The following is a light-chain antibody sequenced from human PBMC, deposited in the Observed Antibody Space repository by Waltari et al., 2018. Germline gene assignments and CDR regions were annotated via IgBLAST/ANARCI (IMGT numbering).Light chain of an antibody. Sequence: DIQMTQSPSSLSASVGDRVTITCRASQNINNYLNWYQQRPGKDPKLLIYAASTLQSGAPSRFGGSGSGTDFTLTITSLQPEDFATYFCQQGYRTPLTFGGGTKVEIK. J-gene: IGKJ4*01. CDR2: AAS. CDR3: QQGYRTPLT. V-gene: IGKV1-39*01. CDR1: QNINNY.